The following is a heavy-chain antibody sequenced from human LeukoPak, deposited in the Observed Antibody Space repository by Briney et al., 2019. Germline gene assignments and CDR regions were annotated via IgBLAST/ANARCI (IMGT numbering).Heavy chain of an antibody. D-gene: IGHD5-18*01. CDR2: IRSSSNYI. V-gene: IGHV3-21*01. Sequence: PGGSLRLSCAASGFTFSSYIMTWVRQAPGKGLEWVSSIRSSSNYIYYADSVKGRFTISRDNAKNSLYLQMNSLRAEDTAVYFCARGQGQLWSFDYWGQGTLVTVSS. J-gene: IGHJ4*02. CDR1: GFTFSSYI. CDR3: ARGQGQLWSFDY.